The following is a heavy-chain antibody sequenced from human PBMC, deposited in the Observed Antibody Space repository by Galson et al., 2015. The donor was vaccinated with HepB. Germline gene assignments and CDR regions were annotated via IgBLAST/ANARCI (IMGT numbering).Heavy chain of an antibody. D-gene: IGHD3-3*01. V-gene: IGHV3-23*01. Sequence: SLRLSCAASGFTFSSYAMSWVRQAPGKGLEWVSAISGSGGSTYYADSVKGRFTISRDNSKNTLYLQMNSLRAEDTAVYYCARGLEWLLSVFYYYYYMDVWGKGTTVTVSS. CDR1: GFTFSSYA. CDR3: ARGLEWLLSVFYYYYYMDV. J-gene: IGHJ6*03. CDR2: ISGSGGST.